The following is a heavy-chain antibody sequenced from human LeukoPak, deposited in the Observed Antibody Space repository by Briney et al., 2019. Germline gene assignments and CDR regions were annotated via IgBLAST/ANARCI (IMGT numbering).Heavy chain of an antibody. J-gene: IGHJ4*02. D-gene: IGHD3-22*01. CDR2: ITRSSNTI. CDR3: ARDRDPNYYDSIGIH. V-gene: IGHV3-48*04. CDR1: GFTFSTYS. Sequence: GGSLRLSCAASGFTFSTYSMNWVRQAPGKGLEWISYITRSSNTIHYADSVKGRFTVSRDNAKNSLYLQMNSLRAEDTVVYYCARDRDPNYYDSIGIHWGQGTLVTVSS.